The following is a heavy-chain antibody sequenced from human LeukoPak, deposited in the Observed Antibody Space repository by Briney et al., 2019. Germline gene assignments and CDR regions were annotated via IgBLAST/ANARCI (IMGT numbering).Heavy chain of an antibody. CDR1: GFTFSSYS. CDR2: ISSDSNYI. J-gene: IGHJ4*02. Sequence: PGGSLRLSCAASGFTFSSYSMNWVRQAPGKGLEWVSAISSDSNYIYYADSMKGRFTISRDNAKNSLYLQMNSLRAEDTAVYYCARGGGRCSGGSCYWDYWGQGTLVTVSS. V-gene: IGHV3-21*01. CDR3: ARGGGRCSGGSCYWDY. D-gene: IGHD2-15*01.